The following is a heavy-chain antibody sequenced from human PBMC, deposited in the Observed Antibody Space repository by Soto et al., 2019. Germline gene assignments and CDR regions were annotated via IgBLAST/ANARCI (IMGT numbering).Heavy chain of an antibody. V-gene: IGHV1-2*04. Sequence: ASVKVSCKASGYTFTGYYMHWVRQAPGQGLEWMGWINPNSGGTNYAQKFQGWVTMTRDTSISTAYMELSRLRSDDTAVYYCARDGDSSYDYYGMDVWGQGTTVTVSS. CDR3: ARDGDSSYDYYGMDV. J-gene: IGHJ6*02. D-gene: IGHD4-4*01. CDR2: INPNSGGT. CDR1: GYTFTGYY.